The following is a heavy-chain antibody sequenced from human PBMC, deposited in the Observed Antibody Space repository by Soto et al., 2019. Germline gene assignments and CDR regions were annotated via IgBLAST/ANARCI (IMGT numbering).Heavy chain of an antibody. J-gene: IGHJ5*02. D-gene: IGHD6-13*01. Sequence: QITLKESGPPLVTPTQTLTLTCTFSGFSLSTSGVGVGWIRQSPGKALEWLAFIYWDDDKRYSPSLKSRLTINKVTSKNQVVLIMTDMDPIDTATYYCAHRQEYSSSWNSGWFDPWGQGTLVTVSS. CDR3: AHRQEYSSSWNSGWFDP. CDR2: IYWDDDK. V-gene: IGHV2-5*02. CDR1: GFSLSTSGVG.